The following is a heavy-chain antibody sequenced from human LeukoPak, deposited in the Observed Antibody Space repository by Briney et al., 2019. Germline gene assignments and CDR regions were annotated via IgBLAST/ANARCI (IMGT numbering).Heavy chain of an antibody. J-gene: IGHJ5*02. CDR3: ARTYGSGSYDWFDP. D-gene: IGHD3-10*01. CDR1: GGSISSGGYY. Sequence: SQTLSLTCTVSGGSISSGGYYWSWIRQHPGKGLEWIGYIYYSGSTYYNPSLKSRVTISVDTSKNQFSLKLSSVTAADTAVYYCARTYGSGSYDWFDPWGQGTLVTVSS. CDR2: IYYSGST. V-gene: IGHV4-31*03.